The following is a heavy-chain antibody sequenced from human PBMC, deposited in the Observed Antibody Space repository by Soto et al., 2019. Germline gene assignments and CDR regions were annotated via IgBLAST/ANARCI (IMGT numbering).Heavy chain of an antibody. CDR3: ARDWDSYGSGSYYGAWH. V-gene: IGHV1-18*04. CDR1: GYIFTSYG. D-gene: IGHD3-10*01. Sequence: QVQLVQSGSEVKRPGASVTVSCKASGYIFTSYGITWVRQAPGQGLEWMGWISVYNGNSYYAQNLQGRVTMTTNTSTSTAYMELRSLRPDDTAVYYCARDWDSYGSGSYYGAWHWGQGTLVTVSS. CDR2: ISVYNGNS. J-gene: IGHJ4*02.